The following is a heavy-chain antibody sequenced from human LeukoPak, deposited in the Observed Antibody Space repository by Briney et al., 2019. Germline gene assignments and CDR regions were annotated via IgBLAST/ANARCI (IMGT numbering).Heavy chain of an antibody. CDR3: AKDPYLYSGSPHHYFDY. J-gene: IGHJ4*02. D-gene: IGHD1-26*01. Sequence: GGSLRLSCAASGFTFSSYAMSWVRQAPGKGLEWVSAISGSGGSTYYADSVKGRFTISRDNSKNTLYLQMNSLRAEDTAVYYCAKDPYLYSGSPHHYFDYWGQGTLVTVSS. V-gene: IGHV3-23*01. CDR1: GFTFSSYA. CDR2: ISGSGGST.